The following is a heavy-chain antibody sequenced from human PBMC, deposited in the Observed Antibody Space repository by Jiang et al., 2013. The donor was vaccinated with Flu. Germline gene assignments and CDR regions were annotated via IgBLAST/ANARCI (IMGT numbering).Heavy chain of an antibody. J-gene: IGHJ4*02. Sequence: VQLLESGGGLVQPGRSLRLSCAASGFTFSRFAMSWVRQAPGKGLEWVSVISGSGGSTYYADSVKGRFTISRDNSKNTLYLQMNSLRAEDTALYYCAKVVPAAIYYFDYWGQGTLVTVSS. V-gene: IGHV3-23*01. CDR1: GFTFSRFA. CDR3: AKVVPAAIYYFDY. D-gene: IGHD2-2*01. CDR2: ISGSGGST.